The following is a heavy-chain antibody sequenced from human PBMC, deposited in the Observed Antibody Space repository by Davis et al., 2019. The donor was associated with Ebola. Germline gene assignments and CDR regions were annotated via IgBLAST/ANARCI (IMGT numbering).Heavy chain of an antibody. CDR3: ARVSHYSSPTGWFDP. Sequence: AASVTVSCKASGYTFTSYGISWVRQAPGQGLEWMGWISAYNGNTNYAQKLQGRVTMTTDTSTSTAYMELRSLRSDDTAVYYCARVSHYSSPTGWFDPWGQGTLVTVSS. V-gene: IGHV1-18*01. J-gene: IGHJ5*02. CDR2: ISAYNGNT. CDR1: GYTFTSYG. D-gene: IGHD6-13*01.